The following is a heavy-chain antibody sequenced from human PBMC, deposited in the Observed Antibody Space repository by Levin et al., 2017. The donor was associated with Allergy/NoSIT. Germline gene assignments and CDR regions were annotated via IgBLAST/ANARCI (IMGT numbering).Heavy chain of an antibody. CDR3: AKDGGTILGPFCSSTSCSFDS. Sequence: GGSLRLSFSSSGFTFYYYAMHWVRQAPGKGLAWVSSISRDSGDIGYADSVKGRFTISRDNARNSLYLQMNSLRAEDTALYYCAKDGGTILGPFCSSTSCSFDSWGQGTLVTVSS. CDR2: ISRDSGDI. CDR1: GFTFYYYA. V-gene: IGHV3-9*01. D-gene: IGHD2-2*01. J-gene: IGHJ4*02.